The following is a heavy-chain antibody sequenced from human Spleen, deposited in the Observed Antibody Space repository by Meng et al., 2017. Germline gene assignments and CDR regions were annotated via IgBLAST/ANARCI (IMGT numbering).Heavy chain of an antibody. CDR1: AGFLLSSICV. CDR2: INYCGST. D-gene: IGHD3-10*01. CDR3: ARGIWFGGNPGY. V-gene: IGHV4-61*01. Sequence: AGFLLSSICVWVCSRQHPGEELEWLVDINYCGSTNCCPSLKKRVVITVNTSKNQYALNLISVTAADTAVYYCARGIWFGGNPGYWGHGTLVTVSS. J-gene: IGHJ4*01.